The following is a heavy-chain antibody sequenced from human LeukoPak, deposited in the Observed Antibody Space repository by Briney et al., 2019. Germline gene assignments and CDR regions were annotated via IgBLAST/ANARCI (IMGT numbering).Heavy chain of an antibody. Sequence: SETLSLTCTVSGGSISSYYWNWIRQPPGKGLEWIGYIYYSGSTNYNPSLKSRVTISVDTSKNQFSLELSSVTAADTAVYYCARGGWYPESFQHWGQGALVTVSS. D-gene: IGHD6-19*01. CDR1: GGSISSYY. V-gene: IGHV4-59*01. J-gene: IGHJ1*01. CDR3: ARGGWYPESFQH. CDR2: IYYSGST.